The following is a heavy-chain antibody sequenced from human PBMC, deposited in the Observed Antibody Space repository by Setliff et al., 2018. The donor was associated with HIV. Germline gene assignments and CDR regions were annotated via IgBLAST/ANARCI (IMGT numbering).Heavy chain of an antibody. CDR3: SRVHSPLYYDILTGYLDY. J-gene: IGHJ4*02. D-gene: IGHD3-9*01. CDR1: GLTFNNAW. Sequence: GGSLRLSCTASGLTFNNAWMSWVRQAPGKGLEWVGLIKSNSDGATTDYAAPVKGRFSISREDSKNTLYLQMDSLKTEDTAVYYCSRVHSPLYYDILTGYLDYWGQGTLVTVSS. CDR2: IKSNSDGATT. V-gene: IGHV3-15*01.